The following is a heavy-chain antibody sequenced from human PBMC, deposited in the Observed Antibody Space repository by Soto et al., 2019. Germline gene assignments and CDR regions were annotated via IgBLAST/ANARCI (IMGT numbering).Heavy chain of an antibody. CDR1: GGTFSSYA. J-gene: IGHJ6*02. CDR3: ARGGADIVVVPAAIPPPRSMDV. V-gene: IGHV1-69*06. Sequence: SVKVSCKASGGTFSSYAISWVRQAPGQGLEWMGGIIPIFGTANYAQKFQGRVTITADKSTSTAYMELSSLRSEDTAVYYCARGGADIVVVPAAIPPPRSMDVWGQGTTVTVSS. D-gene: IGHD2-2*01. CDR2: IIPIFGTA.